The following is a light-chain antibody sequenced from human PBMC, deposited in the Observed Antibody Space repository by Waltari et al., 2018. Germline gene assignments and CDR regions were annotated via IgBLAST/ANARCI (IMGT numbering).Light chain of an antibody. CDR2: FAS. Sequence: DPQMTQSPSSVSASIGDTVTITCRASQNVNHWVAWYQQKPGKAPTLLIYFASTLQSGVPSRFSGSGSWTHFTLTINNLQPEDVATYFCQQANSFPPGTFGPGTRVDIK. V-gene: IGKV1-12*01. J-gene: IGKJ3*01. CDR3: QQANSFPPGT. CDR1: QNVNHW.